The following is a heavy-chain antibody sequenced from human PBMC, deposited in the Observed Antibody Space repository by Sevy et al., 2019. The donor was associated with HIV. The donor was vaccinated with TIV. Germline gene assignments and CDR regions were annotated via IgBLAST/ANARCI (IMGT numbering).Heavy chain of an antibody. D-gene: IGHD4-17*01. CDR3: ATGHDYGDYGGYYYYYMDV. Sequence: GGSLRLSCAASGFTFSSYSMNWVRQAPGKGLEWVSYISSSSSTIYYADSVKGRFTISRDNAKNSVYLQMNSLRDEDTAVYYCATGHDYGDYGGYYYYYMDVWGKGTTVTVSS. CDR1: GFTFSSYS. V-gene: IGHV3-48*02. J-gene: IGHJ6*03. CDR2: ISSSSSTI.